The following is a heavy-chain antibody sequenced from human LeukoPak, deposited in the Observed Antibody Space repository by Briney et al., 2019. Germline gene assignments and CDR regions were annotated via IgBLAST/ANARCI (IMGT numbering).Heavy chain of an antibody. Sequence: GGSLRLSCAASGFTYSRYWMSWVRQAPGKGLEWVANIKEDGSEKRDVDSVKGRFTIPRDNAKNSLYLQMNSLRVEDTAVYYCVRDKLVGPSRLDHWGQGTLVTVSS. CDR3: VRDKLVGPSRLDH. D-gene: IGHD1-26*01. J-gene: IGHJ4*02. CDR1: GFTYSRYW. CDR2: IKEDGSEK. V-gene: IGHV3-7*01.